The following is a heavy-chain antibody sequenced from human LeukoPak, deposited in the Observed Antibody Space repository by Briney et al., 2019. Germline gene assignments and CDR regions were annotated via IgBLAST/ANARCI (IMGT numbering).Heavy chain of an antibody. V-gene: IGHV4-39*01. J-gene: IGHJ4*02. CDR2: MYYSGST. D-gene: IGHD5-24*01. CDR3: ARNVEMATIDY. Sequence: MAPETLSLTCTVSGGSISSGNYYWGWNRQPPGKGLEWIGSMYYSGSTYYNPSLKSRVTISVDTSKNQFSLKLSSVTAADTAVYYCARNVEMATIDYWGQGTLVTVSS. CDR1: GGSISSGNYY.